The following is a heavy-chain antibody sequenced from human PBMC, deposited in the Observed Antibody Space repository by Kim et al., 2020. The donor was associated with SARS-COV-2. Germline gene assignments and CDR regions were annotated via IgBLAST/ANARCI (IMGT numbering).Heavy chain of an antibody. D-gene: IGHD3-3*01. CDR1: GFTFSNAW. V-gene: IGHV3-15*01. CDR3: TTWSGYHDY. CDR2: IQSKADGGAS. Sequence: GGSLRLSCAASGFTFSNAWMSWVRQAPGKGLEWVGRIQSKADGGASDYAAPVKGRFTISRDDSQNTLYLQMNSLKTEDTAMYYCTTWSGYHDYWGQGTLVTVSS. J-gene: IGHJ4*02.